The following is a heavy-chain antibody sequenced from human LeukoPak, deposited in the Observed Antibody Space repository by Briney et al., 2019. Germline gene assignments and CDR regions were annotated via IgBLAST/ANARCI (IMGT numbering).Heavy chain of an antibody. Sequence: GRSLRLSCAASGFTFSSYGMHWVRQAPGKGLEWAAVIWSDGSNKDYADSVKGRFTISRDNSKNTLYLEMNRLRAGDTAVYYCAKDRGATGSDWFDPWGQGTLVSVSS. CDR1: GFTFSSYG. CDR2: IWSDGSNK. J-gene: IGHJ5*02. CDR3: AKDRGATGSDWFDP. D-gene: IGHD1-26*01. V-gene: IGHV3-33*06.